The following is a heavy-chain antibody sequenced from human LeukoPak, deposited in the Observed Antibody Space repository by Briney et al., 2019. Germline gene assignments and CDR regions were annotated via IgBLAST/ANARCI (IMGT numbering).Heavy chain of an antibody. CDR1: GYTFTSYG. CDR3: ARALSPYYYDSSGYLEAFDI. J-gene: IGHJ3*02. Sequence: ASVKVSCKASGYTFTSYGISWVRQAPGQGLEWMGWISAYNGNTNYAQELQGRVTMTTDTSTSTAYMELRSLRSDDTAVYYCARALSPYYYDSSGYLEAFDIWGQGTMVTVSS. CDR2: ISAYNGNT. V-gene: IGHV1-18*01. D-gene: IGHD3-22*01.